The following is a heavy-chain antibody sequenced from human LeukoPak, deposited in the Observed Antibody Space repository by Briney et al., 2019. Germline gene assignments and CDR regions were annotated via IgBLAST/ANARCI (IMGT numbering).Heavy chain of an antibody. V-gene: IGHV3-7*01. CDR1: GYTFTSYG. Sequence: SCKASGYTFTSYGISWVRQAPGKGLEWVANIKQDGSEKYYVDSVKGRFTISRDNAKNSLYLQMNSLRAEDTAVYYCARDWDYYGSGSYDYYYGMDVWGQGTTVTVSS. CDR3: ARDWDYYGSGSYDYYYGMDV. CDR2: IKQDGSEK. D-gene: IGHD3-10*01. J-gene: IGHJ6*02.